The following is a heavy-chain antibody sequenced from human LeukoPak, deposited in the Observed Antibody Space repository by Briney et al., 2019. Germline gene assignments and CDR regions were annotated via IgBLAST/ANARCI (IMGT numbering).Heavy chain of an antibody. V-gene: IGHV1-18*01. CDR2: ISAYNGNT. J-gene: IGHJ4*02. CDR1: GYTXTSYG. Sequence: ASVKVSCKASGYTXTSYGISGVRQAPGQGLEWMGWISAYNGNTNYAQRLQGRVTMTTDTSTSTAYMELRSLRSDDTAVYYCARKDYGDFRYDYWGQGTLVTVSS. CDR3: ARKDYGDFRYDY. D-gene: IGHD4-17*01.